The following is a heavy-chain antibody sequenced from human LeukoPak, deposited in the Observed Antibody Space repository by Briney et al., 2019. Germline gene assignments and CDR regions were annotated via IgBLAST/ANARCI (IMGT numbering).Heavy chain of an antibody. Sequence: EPGRSLRLSCAASGFIFSTHGMHWVRQAPGKGLEWVSLISYDGSTKYYADSVEGRFTISRDNSKSTLYLQLNSLRAEDTAVYYCEKDRHFYGAGTYYNLDYWGQGTLVTVSS. CDR3: EKDRHFYGAGTYYNLDY. V-gene: IGHV3-30*18. CDR2: ISYDGSTK. D-gene: IGHD3-10*01. J-gene: IGHJ4*02. CDR1: GFIFSTHG.